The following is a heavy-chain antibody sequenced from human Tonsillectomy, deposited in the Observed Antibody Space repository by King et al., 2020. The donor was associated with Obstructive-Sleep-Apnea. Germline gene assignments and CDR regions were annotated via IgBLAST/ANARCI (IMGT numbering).Heavy chain of an antibody. CDR2: IYYSGST. J-gene: IGHJ4*02. Sequence: VQLQESGPGLVKPSDTLSLTCAVSGYSISSSNWWGWIRQPPGKGLEWIGYIYYSGSTDYSPSLKSRVTMSVDTSKNQFSLKLSSVTAVDTAVYYCARTASGSYRRVDYWGQGTLVTVSS. CDR3: ARTASGSYRRVDY. CDR1: GYSISSSNW. V-gene: IGHV4-28*01. D-gene: IGHD1-26*01.